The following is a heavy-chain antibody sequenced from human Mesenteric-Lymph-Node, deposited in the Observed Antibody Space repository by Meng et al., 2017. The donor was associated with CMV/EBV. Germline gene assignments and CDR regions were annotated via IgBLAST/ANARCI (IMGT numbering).Heavy chain of an antibody. CDR3: ARDRILDFWSGYPRGYYGIDV. J-gene: IGHJ6*02. CDR1: GFTFSSYS. V-gene: IGHV3-30*03. Sequence: GGSLRLSCAASGFTFSSYSMNWVRRAPGKGLEWVAIISYDGKTYDRSNKYYADSVKGRFTISRDNSKNTLYLQMNNLRIDDTAVYYCARDRILDFWSGYPRGYYGIDVWGQGTTVTVSS. CDR2: ISYDGKTYDRSNK. D-gene: IGHD3-3*01.